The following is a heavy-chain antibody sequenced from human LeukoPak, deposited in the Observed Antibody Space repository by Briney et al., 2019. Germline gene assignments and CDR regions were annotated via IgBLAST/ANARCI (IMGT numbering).Heavy chain of an antibody. Sequence: SETLSLTCTVSAGSISSYYWSWIRQPPGKGLEWIGYIYYSGSTNYNPSLKSRVTISVDTSKNQFSLKLSSVTAADTAVYYCARWEITFGGVIVSAYYFDYWGQGTLVTVSS. J-gene: IGHJ4*02. CDR1: AGSISSYY. D-gene: IGHD3-16*02. CDR2: IYYSGST. CDR3: ARWEITFGGVIVSAYYFDY. V-gene: IGHV4-59*01.